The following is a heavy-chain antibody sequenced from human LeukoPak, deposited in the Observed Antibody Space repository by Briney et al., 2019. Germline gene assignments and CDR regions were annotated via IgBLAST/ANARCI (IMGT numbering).Heavy chain of an antibody. D-gene: IGHD2-15*01. CDR2: ISWNSANI. V-gene: IGHV3-9*03. CDR3: VKDTSGASQYFQY. CDR1: GFTFDNYA. J-gene: IGHJ1*01. Sequence: KAGQSLRLSCAAFGFTFDNYAMHWVRQAPGKGLEWVSSISWNSANIAYADSVKGRFTISRDNAKNSLYLQMNSLRPEDMALYYCVKDTSGASQYFQYWGQGTVVTVSS.